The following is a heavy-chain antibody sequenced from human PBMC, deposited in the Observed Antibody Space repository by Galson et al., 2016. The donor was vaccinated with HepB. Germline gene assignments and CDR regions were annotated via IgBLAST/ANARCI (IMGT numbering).Heavy chain of an antibody. CDR1: GFSLSTYG. CDR2: ISYDGSNK. D-gene: IGHD2-21*02. CDR3: AKEGEAYCGTDCSLDY. J-gene: IGHJ4*02. V-gene: IGHV3-30*18. Sequence: SLRLSCAASGFSLSTYGVHWVRQAPGKGLEWVAVISYDGSNKYQADSVKGRFTISRDNSKNTLFLQMSSLRAEDTAVYYCAKEGEAYCGTDCSLDYWGQGTLITVSS.